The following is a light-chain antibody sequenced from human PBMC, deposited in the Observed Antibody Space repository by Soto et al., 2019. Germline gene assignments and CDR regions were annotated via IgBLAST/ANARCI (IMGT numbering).Light chain of an antibody. CDR3: CSYAGSYNYV. V-gene: IGLV2-11*01. J-gene: IGLJ1*01. Sequence: QSVLTQPRSVSGSPGQSVTISCTGTSSDVGAYNYVSWYQQHPGKAPKVMIYDVSKRPSGVPDRFSGSKSGTTASLTISGLKADAGADYYCCSYAGSYNYVFGSGTKLTVL. CDR1: SSDVGAYNY. CDR2: DVS.